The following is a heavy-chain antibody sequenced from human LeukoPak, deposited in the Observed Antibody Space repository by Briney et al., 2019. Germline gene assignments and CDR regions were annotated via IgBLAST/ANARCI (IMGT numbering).Heavy chain of an antibody. CDR3: ARRCSSTSCYTGAFDI. J-gene: IGHJ3*02. Sequence: GESLKISCKGSGYSFTSYWIGWVRQMPGKGLEWMGIIYPGDSDTRYSPSFQGQVTISADKSISTAYLQWSSLKASDTAVYYCARRCSSTSCYTGAFDIWGQGTMVTVSS. D-gene: IGHD2-2*02. CDR1: GYSFTSYW. V-gene: IGHV5-51*01. CDR2: IYPGDSDT.